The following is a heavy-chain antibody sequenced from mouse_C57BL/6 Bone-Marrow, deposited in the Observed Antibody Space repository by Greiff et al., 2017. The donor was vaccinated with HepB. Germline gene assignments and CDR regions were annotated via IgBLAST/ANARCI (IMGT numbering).Heavy chain of an antibody. CDR1: GFTFSDYY. D-gene: IGHD2-2*01. CDR3: ARAWLRRYFDV. CDR2: INYDGSST. V-gene: IGHV5-16*01. J-gene: IGHJ1*03. Sequence: EVMLVESEGGLVQPGSSMKLSCTASGFTFSDYYMAWVRQVPEKGLEWVANINYDGSSTYYLDSLKSRFIISRDNAKNILYLQMISLKSEDTATYYCARAWLRRYFDVWGTGTTVTVSS.